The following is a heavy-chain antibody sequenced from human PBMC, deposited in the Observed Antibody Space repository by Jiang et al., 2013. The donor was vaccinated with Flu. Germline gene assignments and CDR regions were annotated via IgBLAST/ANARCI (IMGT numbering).Heavy chain of an antibody. CDR2: IIPILGIA. J-gene: IGHJ3*02. CDR3: ARGDLSTSSGWYLDLPDAFDI. D-gene: IGHD6-19*01. CDR1: GGTFSSYA. V-gene: IGHV1-69*04. Sequence: SGAEVKKPGSSVKVSCKASGGTFSSYAISWVRQAPGQGLEWMGRIIPILGIANYAQKFQGRVTITADKSTSTAYMELSSLRSEDTAVYYCARGDLSTSSGWYLDLPDAFDIWGQGTMVTVSS.